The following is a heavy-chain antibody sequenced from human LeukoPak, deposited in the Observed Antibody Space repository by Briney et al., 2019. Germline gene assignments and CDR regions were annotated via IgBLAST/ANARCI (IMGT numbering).Heavy chain of an antibody. J-gene: IGHJ4*02. D-gene: IGHD5-12*01. CDR1: GFTFSSYG. Sequence: TGWSLRLSCVASGFTFSSYGMHWVRQAPGKGLEWVAVIWYDGTNKYYADSVKGRFTISRDNSKNTLYLQMNSLRAEDTAVYYCARDHYGGYAYSDYWGQGALVIVSS. CDR3: ARDHYGGYAYSDY. CDR2: IWYDGTNK. V-gene: IGHV3-33*01.